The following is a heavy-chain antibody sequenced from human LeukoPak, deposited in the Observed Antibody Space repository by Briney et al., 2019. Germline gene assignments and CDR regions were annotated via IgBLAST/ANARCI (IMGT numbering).Heavy chain of an antibody. Sequence: ASVKVSCKASGYTFTGYYMHWVRQAPGQGLEWMGWINPNSGGTNYAQKFQGRVTMTRDTSISTAYMELSRLRTDDTAVYYCARAPPYYYDSSGYVDYWGQGTLVTVSS. V-gene: IGHV1-2*02. CDR3: ARAPPYYYDSSGYVDY. J-gene: IGHJ4*02. D-gene: IGHD3-22*01. CDR1: GYTFTGYY. CDR2: INPNSGGT.